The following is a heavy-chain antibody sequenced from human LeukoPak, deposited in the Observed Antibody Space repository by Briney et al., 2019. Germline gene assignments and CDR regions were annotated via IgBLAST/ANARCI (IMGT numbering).Heavy chain of an antibody. Sequence: PGGSLRLSCAASGFTFSTYEMNWVRQAPGKGLEWVSYISTSGGTMYYADSVKGRFTISRDNAKNSLYLQMNSLRAEDTAVYYCAKEGYSSSWSYNWFDPWGQGTLVTVSS. CDR3: AKEGYSSSWSYNWFDP. V-gene: IGHV3-48*03. CDR1: GFTFSTYE. CDR2: ISTSGGTM. J-gene: IGHJ5*02. D-gene: IGHD6-13*01.